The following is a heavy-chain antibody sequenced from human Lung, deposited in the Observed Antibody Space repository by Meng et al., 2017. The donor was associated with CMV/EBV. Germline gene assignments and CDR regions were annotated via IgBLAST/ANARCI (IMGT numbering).Heavy chain of an antibody. CDR1: GFTFGDYA. D-gene: IGHD1-26*01. CDR2: IRGKADGGTT. J-gene: IGHJ6*02. CDR3: SRVHGKCSGVCLYV. Sequence: GGSLRLXCTTSGFTFGDYAMSWVRQAPGKGPEWVGLIRGKADGGTTEYAASVKGRFTITRDDSRGVDYLQMNSLKIEDTAVYYCSRVHGKCSGVCLYVWGQGTTVTVSS. V-gene: IGHV3-49*04.